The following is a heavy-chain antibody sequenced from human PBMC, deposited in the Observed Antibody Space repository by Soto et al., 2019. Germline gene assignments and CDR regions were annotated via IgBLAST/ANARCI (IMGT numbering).Heavy chain of an antibody. D-gene: IGHD4-17*01. J-gene: IGHJ4*02. Sequence: EVQLAESGGGLVQPGGSLRLSCVASGFTVGSIYMSWVRQAPGRGLELVSMLYSDGTTYYADSVKGRFAISRDNFKNMLLLQIDSLREEDTAVYYCAGRNNPYGAYDYWGQGTLVTVSP. CDR3: AGRNNPYGAYDY. CDR2: LYSDGTT. CDR1: GFTVGSIY. V-gene: IGHV3-66*01.